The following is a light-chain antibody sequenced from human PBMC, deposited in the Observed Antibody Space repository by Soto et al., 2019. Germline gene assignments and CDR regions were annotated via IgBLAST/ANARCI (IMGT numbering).Light chain of an antibody. CDR1: QSVSSNY. J-gene: IGKJ2*02. CDR2: GAS. Sequence: IVLTQSPGTLSLSPGERATLSCRASQSVSSNYLAWYQQKPGQGPRLLIFGASSRLTGIPDRFSGSGSGTDFTLTISRLELEDVGVYYCQQYGSSPRTFGQGTKVEIK. V-gene: IGKV3-20*01. CDR3: QQYGSSPRT.